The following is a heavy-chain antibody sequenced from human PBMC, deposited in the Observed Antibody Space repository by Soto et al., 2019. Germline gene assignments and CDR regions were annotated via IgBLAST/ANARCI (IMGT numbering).Heavy chain of an antibody. V-gene: IGHV3-74*01. Sequence: EVQLVESGGGLVQPGGSLRLSCAASGFRFSAYWIHWVRQVPGKGLFWVSHVNGDGSSATYVDSVKGRFTISRDNAKNTVYLQMNSLKVDDTAVYYCTRDSARTFDYWGQGTLVIVSS. CDR2: VNGDGSSA. CDR1: GFRFSAYW. D-gene: IGHD3-10*01. J-gene: IGHJ4*02. CDR3: TRDSARTFDY.